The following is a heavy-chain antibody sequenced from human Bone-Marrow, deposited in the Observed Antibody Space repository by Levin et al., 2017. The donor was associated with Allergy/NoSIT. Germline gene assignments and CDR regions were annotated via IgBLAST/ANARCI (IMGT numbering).Heavy chain of an antibody. Sequence: GSLRLSCSVSGSPISSYYWGWIRQPPGKGLELVAYISKSGSTPYNPSLTGPVTISVDTPKNQFSLKLNSVAAADTAVYYCARDGSGRSFQYWGQGTLVTVSS. J-gene: IGHJ1*01. CDR2: ISKSGST. CDR1: GSPISSYY. CDR3: ARDGSGRSFQY. D-gene: IGHD6-25*01. V-gene: IGHV4-59*01.